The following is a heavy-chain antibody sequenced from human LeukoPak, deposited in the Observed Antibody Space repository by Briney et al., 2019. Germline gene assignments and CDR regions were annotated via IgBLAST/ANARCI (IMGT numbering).Heavy chain of an antibody. CDR2: IRYDGSNK. Sequence: GGSLRLSCAASGFTFSSYGMHWVRQAPGKGLEWVAFIRYDGSNKYYADSVKGRFTISRDNSKNTLYLQMNSLRAEDTAVYYCAKAAGYCSGGSCYPMGDYWGQGTLVTVSS. V-gene: IGHV3-30*02. CDR1: GFTFSSYG. J-gene: IGHJ4*02. CDR3: AKAAGYCSGGSCYPMGDY. D-gene: IGHD2-15*01.